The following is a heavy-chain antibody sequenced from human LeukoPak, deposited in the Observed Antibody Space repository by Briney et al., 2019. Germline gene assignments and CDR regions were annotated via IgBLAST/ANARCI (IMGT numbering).Heavy chain of an antibody. V-gene: IGHV1-8*03. CDR2: MNPNSGNT. J-gene: IGHJ4*02. CDR1: GYTFTGYY. CDR3: ARARNRHCGGDCYSEFDY. Sequence: ASVKVSCKASGYTFTGYYMHWVRQAPGQGLEWMGWMNPNSGNTGYAQKFQGRVTITRNTSISTAYMELSSLRSEDTAVYYCARARNRHCGGDCYSEFDYWGQGTLVTVSS. D-gene: IGHD2-21*01.